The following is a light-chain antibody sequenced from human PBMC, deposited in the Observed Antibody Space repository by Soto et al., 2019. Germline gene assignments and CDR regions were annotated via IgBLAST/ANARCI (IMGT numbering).Light chain of an antibody. V-gene: IGLV1-51*01. J-gene: IGLJ2*01. CDR2: DNN. Sequence: QSVLTQPPSVSAAPGQKVTISCSGSNSNIGNNYVSWYQQLPGTAPKLLIYDNNKRPSGIPDRFSGSKSGTSATLGITGLQTGDEADYYCGAWDDSLSAVFGGGTKLTDL. CDR1: NSNIGNNY. CDR3: GAWDDSLSAV.